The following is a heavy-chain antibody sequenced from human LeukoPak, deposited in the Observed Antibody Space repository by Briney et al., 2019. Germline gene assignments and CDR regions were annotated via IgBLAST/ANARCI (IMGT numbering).Heavy chain of an antibody. CDR2: ISGSGGST. CDR3: ASVSGSYLGFYY. J-gene: IGHJ4*02. V-gene: IGHV3-23*01. Sequence: TGGSLRLSCAASGFTFSNYAMTWVRQAPGKGLEWVSSISGSGGSTYYADSVRGRFTIFRDNSKNTLYLQMRTLRAEDTAVYYCASVSGSYLGFYYWGQGTLVTVSS. D-gene: IGHD1-26*01. CDR1: GFTFSNYA.